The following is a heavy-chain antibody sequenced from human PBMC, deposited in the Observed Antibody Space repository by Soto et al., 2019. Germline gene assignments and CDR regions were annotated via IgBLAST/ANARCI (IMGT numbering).Heavy chain of an antibody. CDR2: IYWDDDK. Sequence: QITLKESGPTLVKPTQTLTLTCTFSGFSLSTSGVGVGWIRQPPGKALEWLALIYWDDDKRYSPSLKSRLTSTKDTSKILVVLTMTNIDPVDTSTCSCAAIGGWGSYLVISGFDIWGQGTMVTVSS. CDR1: GFSLSTSGVG. V-gene: IGHV2-5*02. CDR3: AAIGGWGSYLVISGFDI. J-gene: IGHJ3*02. D-gene: IGHD3-16*02.